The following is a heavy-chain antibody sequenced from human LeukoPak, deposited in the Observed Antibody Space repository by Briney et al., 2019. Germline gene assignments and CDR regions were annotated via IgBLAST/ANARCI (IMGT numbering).Heavy chain of an antibody. Sequence: GGSLRLSCAGSGFTFSDFWMTWVRQTPRKGLVWVSRINTDGSSTSYADSVKGRFTISRDNAKNTLYLQMNSLRAEDTAVYYCARGAPYYDFWSGYFDYWGQGTLVTVSS. V-gene: IGHV3-74*01. CDR1: GFTFSDFW. CDR2: INTDGSST. J-gene: IGHJ4*02. CDR3: ARGAPYYDFWSGYFDY. D-gene: IGHD3-3*01.